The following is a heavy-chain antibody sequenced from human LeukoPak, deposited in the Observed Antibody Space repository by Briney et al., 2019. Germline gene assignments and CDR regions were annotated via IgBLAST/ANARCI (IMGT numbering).Heavy chain of an antibody. Sequence: GGSLRLSCAASGFTFSSYWMHWVRQPPGKGPVWVSRINSDGTTTSYADSVKGRFTVSRDNAKNTLDLQMNSLRAEDTAVYYCARVGSGGNCNWGQGTLVTVSS. CDR3: ARVGSGGNCN. CDR2: INSDGTTT. CDR1: GFTFSSYW. D-gene: IGHD2-15*01. J-gene: IGHJ4*02. V-gene: IGHV3-74*01.